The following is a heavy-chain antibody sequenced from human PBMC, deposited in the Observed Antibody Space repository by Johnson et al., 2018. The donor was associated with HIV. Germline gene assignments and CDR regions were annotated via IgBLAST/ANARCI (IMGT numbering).Heavy chain of an antibody. CDR2: IRYDGSHK. Sequence: QVQVVESGGGVVQPGGSLRLSCAASGFTFSNYGMHWVRQAPGKGLEWVAFIRYDGSHKYYVDSVKGRFTISRDNSKNTLYLQMNSLRAEDTAVYYCAKDLRGYSYGLGAFDIWGQGTMVTVSS. CDR1: GFTFSNYG. V-gene: IGHV3-30*02. J-gene: IGHJ3*02. D-gene: IGHD5-18*01. CDR3: AKDLRGYSYGLGAFDI.